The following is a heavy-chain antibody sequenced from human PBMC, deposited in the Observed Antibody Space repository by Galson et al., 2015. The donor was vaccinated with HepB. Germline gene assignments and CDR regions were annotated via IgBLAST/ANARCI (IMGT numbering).Heavy chain of an antibody. J-gene: IGHJ4*02. CDR1: GYSFTSYW. CDR2: IYPGDSDT. D-gene: IGHD6-13*01. CDR3: ARLILSSSSTGTNFDY. V-gene: IGHV5-51*01. Sequence: QSGAEVKKPGESLKISCKGSGYSFTSYWIGWVRQMPGKGLEWMGIIYPGDSDTRYSPSFQGQVTISADKSISTAYLQWSSLKASDTAMYYCARLILSSSSTGTNFDYWGQGTLVTVSS.